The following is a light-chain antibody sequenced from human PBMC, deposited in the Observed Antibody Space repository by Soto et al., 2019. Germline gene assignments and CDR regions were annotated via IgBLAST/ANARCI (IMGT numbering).Light chain of an antibody. CDR1: QSVSIND. CDR2: GAS. V-gene: IGKV3-20*01. J-gene: IGKJ1*01. Sequence: SMLTQSPGTLSLSPGERATLSCRASQSVSINDLAWYQQKPGQAPRLLIYGASIRATGIPDRFSGSGSGTDFTLTISRLEPEDFAVYYCQQYGRSWWTFGQGTKVDIK. CDR3: QQYGRSWWT.